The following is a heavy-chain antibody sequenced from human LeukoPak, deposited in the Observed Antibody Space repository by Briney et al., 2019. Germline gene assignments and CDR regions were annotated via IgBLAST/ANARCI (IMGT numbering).Heavy chain of an antibody. CDR2: IYHSGST. D-gene: IGHD2-15*01. CDR1: GGSISSGGYY. Sequence: SQTLSLTCTVSGGSISSGGYYWSWIRQPPGKGLEWIGYIYHSGSTYYNPSLKSRVTMSVDRSKNQFSLKLSSVTAADTAVYYCASSAVVDTLFDYWGQGTLVTVSS. CDR3: ASSAVVDTLFDY. J-gene: IGHJ4*02. V-gene: IGHV4-30-2*01.